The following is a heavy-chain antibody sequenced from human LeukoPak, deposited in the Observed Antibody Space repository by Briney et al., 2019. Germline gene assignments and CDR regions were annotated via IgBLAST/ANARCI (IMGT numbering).Heavy chain of an antibody. CDR3: AKEEYSYGSGSYLGFDY. Sequence: PGGSLRLSCAASGFTFSNYAMSWVRQAPGKGLEWVAVISYDGSNKYYADSVKGRFTISRDNSKNTLYLQMNSLRAEDTAVYYCAKEEYSYGSGSYLGFDYWGQGTLVTVSS. CDR2: ISYDGSNK. V-gene: IGHV3-30-3*01. CDR1: GFTFSNYA. J-gene: IGHJ4*02. D-gene: IGHD3-10*01.